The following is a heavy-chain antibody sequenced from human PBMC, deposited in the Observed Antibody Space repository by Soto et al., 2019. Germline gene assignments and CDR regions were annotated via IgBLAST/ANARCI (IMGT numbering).Heavy chain of an antibody. CDR2: IRSKANSYAT. CDR3: TSQGADYYDSSGYSQF. V-gene: IGHV3-73*01. J-gene: IGHJ4*02. D-gene: IGHD3-22*01. CDR1: GFTFSGSA. Sequence: GGSLRLSCAASGFTFSGSAMHWVRQASGKGLEWVGRIRSKANSYATAYAASVKGRFTISRDDSKNTAYLQMNSLKTEDTAVYYCTSQGADYYDSSGYSQFWGQGTLVTVSS.